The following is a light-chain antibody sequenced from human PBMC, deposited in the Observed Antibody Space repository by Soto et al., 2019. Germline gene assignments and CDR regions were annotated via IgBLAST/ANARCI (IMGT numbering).Light chain of an antibody. CDR1: QSVSSSY. CDR3: QQYGSSPLWT. V-gene: IGKV3-20*01. CDR2: GAS. Sequence: EIALTQSPGTLSLSPGERATLSCRASQSVSSSYLAWYQQKPGQALRLLIYGASSRATGIPDRFSGSGSGTDFTLTIIRLEPEDFAVYYCQQYGSSPLWTFGQGTKVEIK. J-gene: IGKJ1*01.